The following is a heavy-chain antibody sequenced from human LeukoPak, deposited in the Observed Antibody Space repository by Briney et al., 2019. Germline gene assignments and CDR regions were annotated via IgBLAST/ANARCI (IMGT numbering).Heavy chain of an antibody. CDR2: MSSVT. J-gene: IGHJ4*02. D-gene: IGHD3-22*01. V-gene: IGHV3-NL1*01. CDR3: ANTDYYDTSALDY. CDR1: GFTFSSYG. Sequence: PGRSLRLSCAASGFTFSSYGMHWVRQAPGKGLEWASAMSSVTYYADSVKGRFTISRDNSKNTLYLQMNSLRAEDTAVYYCANTDYYDTSALDYWGQGTLVTVSS.